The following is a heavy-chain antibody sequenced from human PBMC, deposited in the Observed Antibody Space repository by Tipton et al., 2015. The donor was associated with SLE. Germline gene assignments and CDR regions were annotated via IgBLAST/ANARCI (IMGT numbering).Heavy chain of an antibody. D-gene: IGHD6-19*01. CDR1: GFTFSSYE. V-gene: IGHV3-48*03. CDR2: ISSRGSTI. Sequence: SLRLSCAASGFTFSSYEMNWVRQAPGKGLEWVSYISSRGSTIYYADSVKGRFTISRDNAKNSLYLQMNSLRAEDTAVYYCARDTSGWYGPSGDYWGQGTLVTVSS. CDR3: ARDTSGWYGPSGDY. J-gene: IGHJ4*02.